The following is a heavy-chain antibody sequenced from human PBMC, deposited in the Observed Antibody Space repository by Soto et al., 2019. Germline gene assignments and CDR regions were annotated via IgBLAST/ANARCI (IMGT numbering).Heavy chain of an antibody. V-gene: IGHV3-21*01. CDR3: ARAPYSGSHRWFDP. J-gene: IGHJ5*02. Sequence: EVQLVESGGGLVKPGGSLRLSCAASGFTFSSYSMNWVRQAPGKGLEWVSSISSSSSYIYYADSVKGRFTISRDNAKNSLSLQMNSLRAEDTAVYYCARAPYSGSHRWFDPWGQGTLVTVAS. D-gene: IGHD1-26*01. CDR1: GFTFSSYS. CDR2: ISSSSSYI.